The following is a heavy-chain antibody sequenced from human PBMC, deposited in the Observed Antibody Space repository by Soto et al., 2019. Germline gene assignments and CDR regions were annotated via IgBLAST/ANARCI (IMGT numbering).Heavy chain of an antibody. Sequence: ASVKVSCKASGYTFTGYYMHWVRQAPGQGLEWMGWINPNSGGTNYAQKFQGWVTMTRDTSISTAYMELSRLRSDDTAVYYCARGTHLKDYVDWFDPWGQGTLVTVSS. CDR1: GYTFTGYY. V-gene: IGHV1-2*04. J-gene: IGHJ5*02. CDR2: INPNSGGT. D-gene: IGHD3-16*01. CDR3: ARGTHLKDYVDWFDP.